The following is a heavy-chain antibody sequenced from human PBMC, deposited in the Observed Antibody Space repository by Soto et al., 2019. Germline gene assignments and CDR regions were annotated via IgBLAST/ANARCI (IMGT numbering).Heavy chain of an antibody. CDR2: ISYDGSNK. Sequence: QVQLVESGGGVVQPGRSLRLSCAASGFTFSSYAMHWVRQAPGKGLDWVAVISYDGSNKYYADSVKGRFTISRDNSKNTLYLQMNSLRAEDTAVYYCARDRVTMVRGVIITRKGFDYWGQGTLVTVSS. CDR3: ARDRVTMVRGVIITRKGFDY. V-gene: IGHV3-30-3*01. J-gene: IGHJ4*02. CDR1: GFTFSSYA. D-gene: IGHD3-10*01.